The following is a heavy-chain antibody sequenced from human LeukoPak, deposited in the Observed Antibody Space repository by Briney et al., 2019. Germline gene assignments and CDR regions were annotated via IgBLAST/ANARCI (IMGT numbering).Heavy chain of an antibody. CDR3: ARSSSSSWGWFDP. Sequence: SSESLSLTCTVSGGSISYHYWSWIRQPAGKGLEWIGRIYTSGTTKYNPSLKSRVTISVDKSKNQFSLKLSSVTAADTAVYYCARSSSSSWGWFDPWGQGTLVTVSS. CDR2: IYTSGTT. CDR1: GGSISYHY. V-gene: IGHV4-4*07. J-gene: IGHJ5*02. D-gene: IGHD6-13*01.